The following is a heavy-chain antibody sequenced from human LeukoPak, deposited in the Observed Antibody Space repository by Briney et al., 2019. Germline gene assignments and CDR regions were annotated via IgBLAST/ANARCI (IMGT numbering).Heavy chain of an antibody. CDR2: ISPKSGGT. Sequence: GASVKVSCNSSGDTFSDYYIHWMRQAPGQGLEWMGWISPKSGGTDYAQKFQGRVTMTGDTSTSTAFMELRRLRFDDTAVYHCARDQYREVLSLPSAMHTWGQGTLVTVSS. CDR1: GDTFSDYY. V-gene: IGHV1-2*02. J-gene: IGHJ5*02. CDR3: ARDQYREVLSLPSAMHT. D-gene: IGHD2-2*01.